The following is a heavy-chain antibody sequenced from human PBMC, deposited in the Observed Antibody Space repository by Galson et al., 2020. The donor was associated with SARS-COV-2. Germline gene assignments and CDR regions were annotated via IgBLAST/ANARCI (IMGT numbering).Heavy chain of an antibody. Sequence: GGSLRLSCAASAFTFTTFGVSWVRQAPGKGLEWDSSISGSGHDSWYADSVKGRCTISRDNSRSTVFLQMNSLRAEDTALYYCARNSGSGYYYPFDYWGQGTLVTVSS. D-gene: IGHD3-10*01. V-gene: IGHV3-23*01. CDR1: AFTFTTFG. J-gene: IGHJ4*02. CDR3: ARNSGSGYYYPFDY. CDR2: ISGSGHDS.